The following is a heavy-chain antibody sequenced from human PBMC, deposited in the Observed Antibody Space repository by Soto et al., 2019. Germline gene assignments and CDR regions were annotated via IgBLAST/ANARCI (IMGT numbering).Heavy chain of an antibody. D-gene: IGHD3-3*01. V-gene: IGHV1-8*01. CDR2: MNPNSGNT. Sequence: GASVKVSCKASGYTFTSYDINWVRQATGQGLEWMVWMNPNSGNTGYAQKFQGRVTMTRNTSISTAYMELSSLRSEDTAVYYCARGQFWSGYYRGIGMDVWGQGTTVTVSS. CDR1: GYTFTSYD. J-gene: IGHJ6*02. CDR3: ARGQFWSGYYRGIGMDV.